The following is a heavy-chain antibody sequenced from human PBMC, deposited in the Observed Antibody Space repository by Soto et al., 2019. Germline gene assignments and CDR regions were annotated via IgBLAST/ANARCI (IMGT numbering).Heavy chain of an antibody. D-gene: IGHD3-22*01. V-gene: IGHV3-30*03. CDR2: ISYDGSNK. Sequence: GGSLRLSCAASGFTFSSYGMHWVRQAPGKGLEWVAVISYDGSNKYYADSVKGRFTISRDNSKNTLYLQMNSLRAEDTAVYYCARDDYYDSSGYYPDYYYYGMDVWGQGTTVTVSS. CDR1: GFTFSSYG. J-gene: IGHJ6*02. CDR3: ARDDYYDSSGYYPDYYYYGMDV.